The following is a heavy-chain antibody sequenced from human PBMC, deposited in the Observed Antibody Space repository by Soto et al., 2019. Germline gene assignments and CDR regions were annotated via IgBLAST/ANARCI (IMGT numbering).Heavy chain of an antibody. CDR1: GGSFSGYY. D-gene: IGHD6-19*01. Sequence: SETLSLTCAVYGGSFSGYYWSWIRQPPGKGLEWIGEINHSGSTNYNPSLKSRVTISVDTSKNQFSLKLSSVTAADTAVYYCARGRGYSSGEYLDYWGQGTLVTVSS. J-gene: IGHJ4*02. CDR3: ARGRGYSSGEYLDY. CDR2: INHSGST. V-gene: IGHV4-34*01.